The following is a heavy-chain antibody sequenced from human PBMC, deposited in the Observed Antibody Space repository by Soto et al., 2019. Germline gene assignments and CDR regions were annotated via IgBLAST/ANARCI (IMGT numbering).Heavy chain of an antibody. CDR1: GFTFSSYA. Sequence: GWSLILSCAASGFTFSSYAMHWVRQAPGKGLEWVAVISYDGSNKYYADSVKGRFTISRDNSKNTLYLQMNSLRAEDTAVYYCARDIQLLGNAGFYYYGMDVWGQGTTVTVSS. CDR3: ARDIQLLGNAGFYYYGMDV. V-gene: IGHV3-30-3*01. D-gene: IGHD2-2*01. CDR2: ISYDGSNK. J-gene: IGHJ6*02.